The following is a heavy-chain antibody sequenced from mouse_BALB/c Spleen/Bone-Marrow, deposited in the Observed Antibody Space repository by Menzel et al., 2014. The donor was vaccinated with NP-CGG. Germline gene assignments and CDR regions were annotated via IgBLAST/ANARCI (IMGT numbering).Heavy chain of an antibody. Sequence: QVQLKESGPGLVAPSQSLSITCTVSGFSLTGYGINWVRQPPGKGLEWLGMIWGDGNTDYNSALKSRLSISKDNSKSXVFLKMNSLQTDDAARYYCARAPGYDLYYAMDYWGQGTSVTVSS. CDR2: IWGDGNT. J-gene: IGHJ4*01. CDR1: GFSLTGYG. CDR3: ARAPGYDLYYAMDY. D-gene: IGHD1-2*01. V-gene: IGHV2-6-7*01.